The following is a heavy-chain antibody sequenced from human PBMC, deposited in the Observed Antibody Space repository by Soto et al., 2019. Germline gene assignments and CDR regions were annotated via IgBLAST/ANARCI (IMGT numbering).Heavy chain of an antibody. V-gene: IGHV3-23*01. CDR1: GFTFNNYA. CDR2: MSGSGGSP. CDR3: VKDLGYSLFAMGGGMDV. D-gene: IGHD3-3*02. Sequence: EVQLLESGGGFVQPGGSMRLSCVASGFTFNNYAMNWVRQAPGKGPEWVSVMSGSGGSPFYADSVRGRFTNSRDTSTHTVYLQMDRLRVEDTAIYYCVKDLGYSLFAMGGGMDVWGQGTTVTVSS. J-gene: IGHJ6*02.